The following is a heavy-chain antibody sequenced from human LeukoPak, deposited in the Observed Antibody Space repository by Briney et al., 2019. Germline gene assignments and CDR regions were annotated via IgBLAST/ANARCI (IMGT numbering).Heavy chain of an antibody. J-gene: IGHJ5*02. D-gene: IGHD3-9*01. CDR1: GYTFTSYA. CDR2: INAGNGNT. V-gene: IGHV1-3*01. CDR3: ARVDSYDILTGYYKSWFDP. Sequence: ASVKVSCKASGYTFTSYAMHWVRQAPGQRLEWMGWINAGNGNTKYSQKFQGRVTITRDTSASTAYMELSSLRSEDTAVYYCARVDSYDILTGYYKSWFDPWGQGTLVTVSS.